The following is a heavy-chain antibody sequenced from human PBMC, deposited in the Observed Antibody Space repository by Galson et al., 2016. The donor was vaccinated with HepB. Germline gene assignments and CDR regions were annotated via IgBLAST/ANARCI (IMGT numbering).Heavy chain of an antibody. Sequence: SETLSLTCDVSDESIMTHYWNWIRQPPGKGLEWIGYIYSTGSANYNPSLNSRVTISIDTPKSQFSLRLNSVTAADTAVYFCARGDGDFGQSLDGGLDYWGQGSLVTVSS. CDR1: DESIMTHY. V-gene: IGHV4-59*11. D-gene: IGHD3-16*01. CDR2: IYSTGSA. J-gene: IGHJ4*02. CDR3: ARGDGDFGQSLDGGLDY.